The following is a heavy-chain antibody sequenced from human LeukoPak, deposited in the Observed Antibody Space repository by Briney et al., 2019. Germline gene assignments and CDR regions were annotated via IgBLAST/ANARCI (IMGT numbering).Heavy chain of an antibody. CDR3: ARGRGT. Sequence: SETLSLTCTVSGGSISSSSYYWGWIRQPPGKGLEWIGEINPSGSTNCNPSLKSRVTISVDTSKNHFSLKLSSLTAADTAIYYCARGRGTWGQGTLVTVSS. CDR2: INPSGST. CDR1: GGSISSSSYY. D-gene: IGHD3-10*01. J-gene: IGHJ5*02. V-gene: IGHV4-39*02.